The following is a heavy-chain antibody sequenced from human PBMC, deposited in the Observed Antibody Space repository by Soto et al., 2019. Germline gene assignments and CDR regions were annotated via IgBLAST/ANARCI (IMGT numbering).Heavy chain of an antibody. Sequence: GASVKVSCKASGYTFTSYGISWVRQAPGQGLEWMGWISAYNGNTNYAQKLQGRVTMTTDTSTSTAYMELRSLRSDDTAVYYCARETEVYYDFWSGYAPVEWYFDLWGRGTLVTVSS. CDR3: ARETEVYYDFWSGYAPVEWYFDL. CDR1: GYTFTSYG. J-gene: IGHJ2*01. D-gene: IGHD3-3*01. CDR2: ISAYNGNT. V-gene: IGHV1-18*01.